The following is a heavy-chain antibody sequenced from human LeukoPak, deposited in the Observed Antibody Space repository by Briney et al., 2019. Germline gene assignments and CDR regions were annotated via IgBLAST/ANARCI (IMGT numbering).Heavy chain of an antibody. CDR3: AKEISNRFWYYGMDV. D-gene: IGHD4-11*01. V-gene: IGHV3-23*01. J-gene: IGHJ6*02. CDR2: ISGSGGST. Sequence: GGSLRLSCAASGFTFSSYGMSWVRQAPGRGLGWVSAISGSGGSTYYADSVKGRFTISRDNSKNTLYLQMSSLRAEDTAVYYCAKEISNRFWYYGMDVWGQGTTVTVSS. CDR1: GFTFSSYG.